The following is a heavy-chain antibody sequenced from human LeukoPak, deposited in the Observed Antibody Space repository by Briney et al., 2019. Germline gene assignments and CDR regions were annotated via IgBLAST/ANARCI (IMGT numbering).Heavy chain of an antibody. J-gene: IGHJ6*02. D-gene: IGHD1-14*01. CDR1: GGTFSSYA. Sequence: GGSLRLSCAASGGTFSSYAISWVRQAPGQGLEWMGGIIPIFGTANYAQKFQGRVTITADESTSTAYMELSSLRSEDTAVYYSARTRLNSDPTTPLPYYYYGMDVWGQGTTVTVSS. V-gene: IGHV1-69*01. CDR3: ARTRLNSDPTTPLPYYYYGMDV. CDR2: IIPIFGTA.